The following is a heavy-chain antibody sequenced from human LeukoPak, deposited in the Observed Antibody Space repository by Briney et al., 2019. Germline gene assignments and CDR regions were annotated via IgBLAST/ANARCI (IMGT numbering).Heavy chain of an antibody. D-gene: IGHD2-2*01. CDR1: GGSISSSSYY. J-gene: IGHJ4*02. CDR2: IYYSGST. Sequence: SETLSLTCTVSGGSISSSSYYWGWIRQPPGKGLEWIGSIYYSGSTYYNPSLKSRVTISVDTSKNQFSLKLSSVTAADTAVYYCAREYCSSTSCYGPYYFDYWGQGTLVTVSS. V-gene: IGHV4-39*02. CDR3: AREYCSSTSCYGPYYFDY.